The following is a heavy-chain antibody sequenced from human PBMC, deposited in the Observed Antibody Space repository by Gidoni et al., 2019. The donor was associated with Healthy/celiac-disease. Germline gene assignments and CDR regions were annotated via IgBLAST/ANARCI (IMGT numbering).Heavy chain of an antibody. CDR3: AKGRDGYNYYFDY. D-gene: IGHD5-12*01. CDR2: ISGSGGST. V-gene: IGHV3-23*01. Sequence: EVQLLASGGGLVQPGGSLRLSCAASGFPFSSYAMSWVRQAPGKGLEGVSAISGSGGSTYYADSVKGRFTISRDNSKNTLYLQMNSLRAEDTAVYYCAKGRDGYNYYFDYWGQGTLVTVSS. J-gene: IGHJ4*02. CDR1: GFPFSSYA.